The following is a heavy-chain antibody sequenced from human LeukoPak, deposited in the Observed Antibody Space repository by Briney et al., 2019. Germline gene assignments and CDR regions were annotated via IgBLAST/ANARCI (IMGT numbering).Heavy chain of an antibody. V-gene: IGHV3-30*18. J-gene: IGHJ4*02. CDR1: GFTFSSYG. Sequence: PGGSLSLSCAASGFTFSSYGMHWVRQAPGKGREWVAVISYDGSNKYYADSVKGRFTISRDNSKNTLYLQMNSLRAEDTAVYYCAKDQPGWAVAGALDYWGQGTLVTVSS. CDR2: ISYDGSNK. CDR3: AKDQPGWAVAGALDY. D-gene: IGHD6-19*01.